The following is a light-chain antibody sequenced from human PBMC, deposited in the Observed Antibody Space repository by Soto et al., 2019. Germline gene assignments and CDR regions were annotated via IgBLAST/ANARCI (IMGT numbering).Light chain of an antibody. CDR3: ISYTDRQAYL. J-gene: IGLJ1*01. CDR2: ASS. Sequence: QSVLPQPASVSGSPGQSISISCTGTSSDVGGYNYVSWYQHHPVKAPRLMIYASSNRPSVVSNRFSGSRSGNTASLTISGLQAEDEAHYYCISYTDRQAYLFGTGTKVNVL. CDR1: SSDVGGYNY. V-gene: IGLV2-14*01.